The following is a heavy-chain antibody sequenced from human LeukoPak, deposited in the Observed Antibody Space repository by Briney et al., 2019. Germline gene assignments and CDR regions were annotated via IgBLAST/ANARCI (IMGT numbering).Heavy chain of an antibody. V-gene: IGHV4-34*01. D-gene: IGHD1-26*01. J-gene: IGHJ3*02. CDR3: ASGSYRDAFDI. Sequence: SETLSLTCAVYGGSFSGYYWSWIRQPPGKGLEWIGEINHSGSTNYNPSLKSRVTISVDASKNQFSLKLSSVTAADTAVYYCASGSYRDAFDIWGQGTMVTVSS. CDR2: INHSGST. CDR1: GGSFSGYY.